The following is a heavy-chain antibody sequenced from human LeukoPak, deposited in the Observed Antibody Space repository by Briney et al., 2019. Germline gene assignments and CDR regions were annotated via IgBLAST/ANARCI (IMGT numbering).Heavy chain of an antibody. J-gene: IGHJ4*02. D-gene: IGHD6-19*01. CDR3: ARTIAVAGRGSDY. CDR1: SGSVSSGSYY. Sequence: SETLSLTCTVSSGSVSSGSYYWSWIRQPPGKGLEWIGYIYYSGSTNYNPSLKSRVTISVDTSKNQFSLKLSSVTAADTAVYYCARTIAVAGRGSDYWGQGTLVTVSS. V-gene: IGHV4-61*01. CDR2: IYYSGST.